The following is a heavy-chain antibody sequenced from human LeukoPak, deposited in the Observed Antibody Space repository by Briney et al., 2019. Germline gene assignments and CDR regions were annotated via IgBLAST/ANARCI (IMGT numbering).Heavy chain of an antibody. CDR3: TTDSYYYDSSGSRQSDY. CDR2: IKSKTDGGTT. Sequence: GGSLRLSCAASGFTFSNAWMSWVRQAPGKGLEWVGRIKSKTDGGTTDYAAPVKGRFTIPRDDSKNTLYLQMNSLKTEDTAVYYCTTDSYYYDSSGSRQSDYWGQGTLVTVSS. J-gene: IGHJ4*02. CDR1: GFTFSNAW. V-gene: IGHV3-15*01. D-gene: IGHD3-22*01.